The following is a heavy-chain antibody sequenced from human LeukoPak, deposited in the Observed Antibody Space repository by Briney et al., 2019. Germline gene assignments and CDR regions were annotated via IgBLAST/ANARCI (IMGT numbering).Heavy chain of an antibody. V-gene: IGHV4-4*02. CDR2: IYHSGST. CDR3: ARDSPNIAAAGRKYFQH. Sequence: MASETLSLTCAVSGGSISSSNWWSWVRQPPGKGLEWIGEIYHSGSTNYNPSLKSRVTISVDKSKNQFSLKLSSVTAADTAVYYCARDSPNIAAAGRKYFQHWGQGTLVTVSS. D-gene: IGHD6-13*01. J-gene: IGHJ1*01. CDR1: GGSISSSNW.